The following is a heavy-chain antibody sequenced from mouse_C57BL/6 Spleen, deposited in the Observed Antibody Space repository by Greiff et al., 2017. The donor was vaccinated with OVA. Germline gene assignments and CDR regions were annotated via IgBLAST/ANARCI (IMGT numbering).Heavy chain of an antibody. CDR3: ARGGYGYDGDFDV. Sequence: VQLQQSGAELAKPGASVKLSCKASGYTFTSYWMHWVKQRPGQGLEWIGYINPSSGYTKYNQKFKGKATLTADKSSSTAYMQLSSLTYEDTAVYYCARGGYGYDGDFDVWGTGTTVTVSS. J-gene: IGHJ1*03. CDR1: GYTFTSYW. D-gene: IGHD2-2*01. V-gene: IGHV1-7*01. CDR2: INPSSGYT.